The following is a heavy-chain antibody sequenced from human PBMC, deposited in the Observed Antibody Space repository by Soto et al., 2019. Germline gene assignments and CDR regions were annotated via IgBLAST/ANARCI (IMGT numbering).Heavy chain of an antibody. V-gene: IGHV1-18*04. D-gene: IGHD3-22*01. J-gene: IGHJ4*02. CDR3: ARDFDSSGYALDFFDY. Sequence: ASVKVSCKASGYTFTSYGISWVRQAPGQGLEWMGWISAYNGNTNYAQKLQGRVTMTTDTSTSTAYMELRSLRSDDTAVYYCARDFDSSGYALDFFDYWGQGTLVTVSS. CDR1: GYTFTSYG. CDR2: ISAYNGNT.